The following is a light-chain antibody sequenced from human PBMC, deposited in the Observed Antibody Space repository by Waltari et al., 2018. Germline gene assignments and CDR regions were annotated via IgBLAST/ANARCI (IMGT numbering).Light chain of an antibody. V-gene: IGLV2-14*03. CDR1: ISAIGGYHY. J-gene: IGLJ2*01. Sequence: QSALTQPASVSGSPGQSITISCTGTISAIGGYHYVSWYQQHPGKAPKLIIYDVTNRPSGVSNRFSGSKSGNTASLTISGLQAEDEGDYYCSSFTSISTLVFGGGTKLTVL. CDR2: DVT. CDR3: SSFTSISTLV.